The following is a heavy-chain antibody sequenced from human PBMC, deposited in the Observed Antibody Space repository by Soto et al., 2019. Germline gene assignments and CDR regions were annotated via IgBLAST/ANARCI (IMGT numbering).Heavy chain of an antibody. J-gene: IGHJ4*02. CDR2: ISTYNGKT. D-gene: IGHD6-13*01. CDR1: GYTFSTYP. V-gene: IGHV1-18*01. Sequence: ASVKVSRKTSGYTFSTYPISWVRQAPGQGLEWVGWISTYNGKTNYGQKFQGRVTITTDTSASTAYMNLRNLRSDDTAVYYCARGVAAAAVDYWGQGTLVTVSS. CDR3: ARGVAAAAVDY.